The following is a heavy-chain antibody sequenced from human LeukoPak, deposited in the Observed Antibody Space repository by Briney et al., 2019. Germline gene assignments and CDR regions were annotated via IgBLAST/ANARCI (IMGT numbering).Heavy chain of an antibody. CDR3: ARDASWSGYPDY. CDR1: GLTFSSHW. Sequence: GGSLRLSCAASGLTFSSHWMHWVRQAPGKGLVWVSRITNDGSSTTYADSVKGRFTISRDNAKNTLYLQMNSLRAEDTAVYYCARDASWSGYPDYWGQGTLVTVSS. CDR2: ITNDGSST. V-gene: IGHV3-74*01. J-gene: IGHJ4*02. D-gene: IGHD3-3*01.